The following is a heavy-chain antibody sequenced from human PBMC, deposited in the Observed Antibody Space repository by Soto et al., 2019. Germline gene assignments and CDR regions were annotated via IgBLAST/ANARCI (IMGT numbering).Heavy chain of an antibody. CDR1: GGTFSTHA. V-gene: IGHV1-69*13. CDR3: ARGYCSGGNCYSGMDV. D-gene: IGHD2-15*01. J-gene: IGHJ6*02. Sequence: ASVKVSCKXSGGTFSTHAIIWVRQAPGHGLEWMGGIIPISGTTYYTQKFQGRVTITADEPTSTAFMELSSLKSDDTAVFYCARGYCSGGNCYSGMDVWGQGTMVTVSS. CDR2: IIPISGTT.